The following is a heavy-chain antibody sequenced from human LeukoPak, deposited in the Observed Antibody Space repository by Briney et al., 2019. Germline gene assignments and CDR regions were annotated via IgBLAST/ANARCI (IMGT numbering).Heavy chain of an antibody. J-gene: IGHJ4*02. D-gene: IGHD5-18*01. CDR2: ISYDGSNK. Sequence: GGSLRLSCAASGFTFSSYAMHWVRQAPGKGLEWVAVISYDGSNKYYADSVKGRFTISRDNSKNTLYLQMNSLRAEDTAVYYCKGYSYGRRPFDYWGQGTLVTVSS. CDR1: GFTFSSYA. V-gene: IGHV3-30*04. CDR3: KGYSYGRRPFDY.